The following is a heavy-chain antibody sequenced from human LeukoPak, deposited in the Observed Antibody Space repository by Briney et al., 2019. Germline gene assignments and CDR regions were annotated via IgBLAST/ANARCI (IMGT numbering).Heavy chain of an antibody. J-gene: IGHJ4*02. CDR2: MNPNSGNT. V-gene: IGHV1-8*02. Sequence: ASVKVSCKASGGTFGSYAISWVRQAPGQGLEWMGWMNPNSGNTGYAQKFQGRVTMTRNTSISIAYMELSSLRSEDTAVYYCARRRHDTEISYRNWYFDNWGQGTLVTVSS. CDR1: GGTFGSYA. CDR3: ARRRHDTEISYRNWYFDN. D-gene: IGHD1-26*01.